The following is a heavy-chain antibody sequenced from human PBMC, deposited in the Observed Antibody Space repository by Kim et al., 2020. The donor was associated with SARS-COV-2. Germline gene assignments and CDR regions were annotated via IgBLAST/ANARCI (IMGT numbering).Heavy chain of an antibody. V-gene: IGHV3-9*01. CDR2: I. D-gene: IGHD2-15*01. J-gene: IGHJ6*03. CDR3: SKSLPFAYYTDV. Sequence: IGYADSVKGRFIIARDNTKNFLYLQMNSLRPEDTALYYCSKSLPFAYYTDVWGKGTTVTVSS.